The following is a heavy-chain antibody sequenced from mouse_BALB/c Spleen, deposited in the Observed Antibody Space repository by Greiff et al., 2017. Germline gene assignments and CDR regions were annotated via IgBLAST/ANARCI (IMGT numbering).Heavy chain of an antibody. CDR1: GFTFSSYA. J-gene: IGHJ2*01. D-gene: IGHD2-3*01. CDR2: ISSGGST. CDR3: ARWGGIYDGYFYFDY. Sequence: EVMLVESGGGLVKPGGSLKLSCAASGFTFSSYAMSWVRQTPEKRLEWVASISSGGSTYYPDSVKGRFTISRDNARNILYLQMSSLRSEDTAMYYCARWGGIYDGYFYFDYWGQGTTLTVSS. V-gene: IGHV5-6-5*01.